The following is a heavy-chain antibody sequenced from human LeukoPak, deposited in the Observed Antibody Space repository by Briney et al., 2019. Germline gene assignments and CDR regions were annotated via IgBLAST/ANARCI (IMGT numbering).Heavy chain of an antibody. Sequence: ASVKVSCKASGYTFPAYFIHWVRQAPGQGLEWLGWINPNSGGTKYAQKFQGRVTMTRGTSINTAYMELSRLTSDDTAAYYCARDLGMGDLSFDYWGQGTLVTVSS. CDR1: GYTFPAYF. D-gene: IGHD3-16*02. CDR2: INPNSGGT. V-gene: IGHV1-2*02. J-gene: IGHJ4*02. CDR3: ARDLGMGDLSFDY.